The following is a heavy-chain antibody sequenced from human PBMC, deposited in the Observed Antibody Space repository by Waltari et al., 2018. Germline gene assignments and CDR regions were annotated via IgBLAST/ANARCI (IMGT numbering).Heavy chain of an antibody. J-gene: IGHJ3*02. D-gene: IGHD6-19*01. V-gene: IGHV1-2*02. Sequence: QVQLVQSGAEVKKPGASVKVSCKASGYTFTGYYMHWVRQAPGQGLEWMGWINPNSGGTNYAQKCQGRVTMTRDTSISTAYMELSRLRSDDTAVYYCARGELQQWLVLRAFDIWGQGTMVTVSS. CDR3: ARGELQQWLVLRAFDI. CDR1: GYTFTGYY. CDR2: INPNSGGT.